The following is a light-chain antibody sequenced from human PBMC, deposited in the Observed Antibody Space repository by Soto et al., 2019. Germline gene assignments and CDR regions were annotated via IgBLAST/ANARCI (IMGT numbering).Light chain of an antibody. CDR1: QSVSSN. Sequence: IVMTQSPATLSVSPGERATLSCRASQSVSSNLAWYQQKPGQAPRLLIYGASTRATGIPARFSGSGSGTEFTLTISSLQSEDFAVYYWHHYNSWPLWTFGQGTKVEIK. CDR3: HHYNSWPLWT. CDR2: GAS. V-gene: IGKV3-15*01. J-gene: IGKJ1*01.